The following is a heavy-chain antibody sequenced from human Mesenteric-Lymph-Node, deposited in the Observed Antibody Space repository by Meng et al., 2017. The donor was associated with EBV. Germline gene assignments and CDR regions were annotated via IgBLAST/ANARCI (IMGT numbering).Heavy chain of an antibody. CDR1: GGSVNSGGSY. J-gene: IGHJ4*02. CDR2: IFSRGST. Sequence: HGQLQASGPGRGKPSETLALPFPFPGGSVNSGGSYLSWIRQPPGKGLQWIGYIFSRGSTNYNPSFKSRVTISVDMSKNHFSLRLTSVTPADTAVYYCARGYGSGSYRYFDYWGQGTLVTVSS. D-gene: IGHD3-10*01. CDR3: ARGYGSGSYRYFDY. V-gene: IGHV4-61*03.